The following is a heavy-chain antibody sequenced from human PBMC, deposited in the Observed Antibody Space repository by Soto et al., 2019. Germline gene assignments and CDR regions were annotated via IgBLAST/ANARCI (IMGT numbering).Heavy chain of an antibody. CDR2: INAGNGDT. D-gene: IGHD3-9*01. CDR1: GYTFTSYA. Sequence: ASVKVSCKASGYTFTSYAMHWVRQAPGQRLEWMGWINAGNGDTKYSQKFQGRVTITRDTSASTAYMELSSLRSEDTAVYYCARVTGYYAPDYWGQGTLVTVSS. J-gene: IGHJ4*02. V-gene: IGHV1-3*01. CDR3: ARVTGYYAPDY.